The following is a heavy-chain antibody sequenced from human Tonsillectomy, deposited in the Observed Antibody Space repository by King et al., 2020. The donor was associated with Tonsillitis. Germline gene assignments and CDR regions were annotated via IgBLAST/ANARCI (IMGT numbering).Heavy chain of an antibody. CDR2: ISWNSGSV. V-gene: IGHV3-9*01. D-gene: IGHD3-10*01. Sequence: VQLVESGGGLVQPGRSLRLSCAASGFTFDDYAIHWVRQPPGKGLEWVSGISWNSGSVGYADSVKGRFTISRDNAKNSLYLQMNSLRAEDTALYYCAKVAEVVEWFGDSLGSYFDYWGQGTLVTVSS. CDR3: AKVAEVVEWFGDSLGSYFDY. CDR1: GFTFDDYA. J-gene: IGHJ4*02.